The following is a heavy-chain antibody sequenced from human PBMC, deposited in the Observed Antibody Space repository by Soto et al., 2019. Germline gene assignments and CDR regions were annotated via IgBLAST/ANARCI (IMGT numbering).Heavy chain of an antibody. J-gene: IGHJ3*02. CDR2: ISGSGGST. Sequence: SLRLSCAASGFTFSSYAMSWVRQAPGKGLEWVSAISGSGGSTYYADSVKGRFTISRDNSKNTLYLQMNSLRAEDTAVYYCAKDKGYYDSGKGAFDIWGQGTMVTVSS. V-gene: IGHV3-23*01. CDR3: AKDKGYYDSGKGAFDI. CDR1: GFTFSSYA. D-gene: IGHD3-22*01.